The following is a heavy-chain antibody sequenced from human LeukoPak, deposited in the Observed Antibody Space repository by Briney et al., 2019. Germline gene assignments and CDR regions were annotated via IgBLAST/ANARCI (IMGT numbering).Heavy chain of an antibody. CDR3: ARGEGGQWLVTSYYGMDV. CDR2: INPSGGST. Sequence: ASVKVSCKASGYTFTSYYMHRVRQAPGQGLEWMGIINPSGGSTSYAQKFQGRVTMTRDTSTSTVYMELSSLRSEDTAVYYCARGEGGQWLVTSYYGMDVWGQGTTVTVSS. V-gene: IGHV1-46*01. D-gene: IGHD6-19*01. CDR1: GYTFTSYY. J-gene: IGHJ6*02.